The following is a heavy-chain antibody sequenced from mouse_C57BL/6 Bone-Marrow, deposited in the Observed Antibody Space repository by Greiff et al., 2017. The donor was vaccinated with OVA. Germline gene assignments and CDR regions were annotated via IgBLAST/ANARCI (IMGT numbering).Heavy chain of an antibody. CDR1: GYTFTSYW. V-gene: IGHV1-69*01. CDR2: IDPSDSYT. Sequence: VQLQQPGAELVMPGASVKLSCKASGYTFTSYWMHWVKQRPGQGLEWIGEIDPSDSYTNYNQKFKGKSTLTVDKSSSTAYMQRSSLTSEDSAVYYGAREGIYDGYYGRLNFAYWGQGTLVTVSA. D-gene: IGHD2-3*01. CDR3: AREGIYDGYYGRLNFAY. J-gene: IGHJ3*01.